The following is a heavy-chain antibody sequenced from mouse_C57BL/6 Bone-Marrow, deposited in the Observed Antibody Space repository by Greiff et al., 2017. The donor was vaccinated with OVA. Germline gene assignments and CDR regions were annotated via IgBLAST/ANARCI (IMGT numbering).Heavy chain of an antibody. D-gene: IGHD2-10*01. J-gene: IGHJ1*03. Sequence: EVQRVESGGGLVQPGGSLKLSCAASGFTFSDYYMYWVRQTPEKRLEWVAYISNGGGSTYYPDTVKGRFTISRDNAKNTLYLQMSRLKSEDTAMYYCARHPLLPTRYFDVWGTGTTVTVSS. CDR3: ARHPLLPTRYFDV. V-gene: IGHV5-12*01. CDR1: GFTFSDYY. CDR2: ISNGGGST.